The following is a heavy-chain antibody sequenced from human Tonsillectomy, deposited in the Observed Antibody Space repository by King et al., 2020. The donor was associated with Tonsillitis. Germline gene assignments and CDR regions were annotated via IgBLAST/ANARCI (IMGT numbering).Heavy chain of an antibody. V-gene: IGHV1-69*18. CDR2: VIPVFSKT. D-gene: IGHD3-22*01. Sequence: QLVQSGPEVKKPGSAVKVSCKTSGGTFGSYPISWVRQAPGQGLEWVGTVIPVFSKTNYPQRCQGRVTITADASTVTAYMELSILTSEDTATYYCARGSFYYDSSSGGQWFDPWGQGTRVTVSS. CDR1: GGTFGSYP. J-gene: IGHJ5*02. CDR3: ARGSFYYDSSSGGQWFDP.